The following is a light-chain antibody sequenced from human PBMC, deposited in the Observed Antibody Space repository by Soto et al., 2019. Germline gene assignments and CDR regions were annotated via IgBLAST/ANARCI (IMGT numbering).Light chain of an antibody. J-gene: IGKJ1*01. CDR2: GTS. CDR3: QQYGDSQT. CDR1: QTVSTNY. Sequence: ESVFTQSPGTLSLSPVERATLSWRASQTVSTNYLAWFQQQPGQAPRLLIYGTSSRATGIPDRFSGSGSGTDFTLTISRLEPEDIAVYYCQQYGDSQTFGQGTKVDNK. V-gene: IGKV3-20*01.